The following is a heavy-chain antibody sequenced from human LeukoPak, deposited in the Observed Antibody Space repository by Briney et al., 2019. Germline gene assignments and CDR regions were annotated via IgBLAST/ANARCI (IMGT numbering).Heavy chain of an antibody. Sequence: PGGSLRLSCAASGFPFSRYSMNWVRQAPGEGPEWVSSITSSSSNKDYVDSVKGRFTVSRDNAKNSLYLQMDSLRVEDTAVYYCARDPSSRGTRYFDYWGQGILVTVSS. V-gene: IGHV3-21*01. CDR2: ITSSSSNK. CDR1: GFPFSRYS. CDR3: ARDPSSRGTRYFDY. D-gene: IGHD3-16*01. J-gene: IGHJ4*02.